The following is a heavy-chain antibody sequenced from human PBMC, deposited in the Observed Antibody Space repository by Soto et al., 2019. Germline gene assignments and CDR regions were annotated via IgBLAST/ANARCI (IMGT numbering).Heavy chain of an antibody. D-gene: IGHD1-26*01. Sequence: SETLSLSCTVSGGSISSHYRSWVRQAPGKGLEWIGHIYYRGSTSYNPSLRSRSTISVDTSNNQFSLKLNSVTTADTAVYYCARDGREASGMDVWGQGTKVTVSS. V-gene: IGHV4-59*11. CDR3: ARDGREASGMDV. CDR1: GGSISSHY. J-gene: IGHJ6*02. CDR2: IYYRGST.